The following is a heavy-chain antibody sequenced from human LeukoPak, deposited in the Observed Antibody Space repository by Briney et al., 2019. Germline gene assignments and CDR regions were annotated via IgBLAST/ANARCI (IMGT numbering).Heavy chain of an antibody. CDR1: GFTFSTYG. CDR3: VRESGWGLPHAFDL. V-gene: IGHV3-30*19. CDR2: ISYDGRKI. Sequence: GGSLRLSCAASGFTFSTYGMHWVRQAPGKGLEWVTLISYDGRKIYYADSVKGRFTISRDNSKNTLYLQMDSLRAEDTAVYYCVRESGWGLPHAFDLWGQGTMATVSA. D-gene: IGHD3-3*01. J-gene: IGHJ3*01.